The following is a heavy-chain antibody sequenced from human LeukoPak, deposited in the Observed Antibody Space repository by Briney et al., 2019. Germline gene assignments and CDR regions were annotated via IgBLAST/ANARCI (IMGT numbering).Heavy chain of an antibody. CDR3: ARDVAPHYYFDY. J-gene: IGHJ4*02. Sequence: PSETLSVTCTVSGGSISSSNYYWVWIRQPPGKGLEGIGSIYYSGSTYYNPSLKSRVTISVDTSKNQFSLELSSVTAADTAVYYCARDVAPHYYFDYWGQGTLVTVSS. CDR2: IYYSGST. D-gene: IGHD6-6*01. V-gene: IGHV4-39*07. CDR1: GGSISSSNYY.